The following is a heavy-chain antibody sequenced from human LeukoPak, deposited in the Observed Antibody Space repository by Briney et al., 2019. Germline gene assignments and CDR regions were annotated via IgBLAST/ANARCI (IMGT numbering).Heavy chain of an antibody. J-gene: IGHJ4*02. Sequence: SVKVSCKASGGTFSSYAISWVRRAPGQGLEWMGGIIPIFGTANYAQKFQGRVTITADESTSTAYMELSSLRSEDTAVYYCASPGIAVAGFDYWGQGTLVTVSS. CDR2: IIPIFGTA. V-gene: IGHV1-69*01. CDR3: ASPGIAVAGFDY. D-gene: IGHD6-19*01. CDR1: GGTFSSYA.